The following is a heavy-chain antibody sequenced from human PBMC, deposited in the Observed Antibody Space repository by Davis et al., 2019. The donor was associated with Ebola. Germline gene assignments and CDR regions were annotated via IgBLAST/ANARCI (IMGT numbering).Heavy chain of an antibody. Sequence: SLKISCAASGFTFDDYAMHWVRQAPGKGLEWVSGISWNSGSIGYADSVKGRFTISRDNSKNTVYLQMNSLGAEDTAVYYCAKEPLVGDYGVDVWGQGTTVTVSS. J-gene: IGHJ6*02. CDR3: AKEPLVGDYGVDV. CDR1: GFTFDDYA. V-gene: IGHV3-9*01. CDR2: ISWNSGSI. D-gene: IGHD6-6*01.